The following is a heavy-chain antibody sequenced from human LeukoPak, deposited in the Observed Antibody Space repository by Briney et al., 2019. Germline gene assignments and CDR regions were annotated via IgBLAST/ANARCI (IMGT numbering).Heavy chain of an antibody. D-gene: IGHD6-19*01. V-gene: IGHV4-59*01. CDR1: GGSFSSYY. J-gene: IGHJ4*02. Sequence: SETLSLTCTVSGGSFSSYYWSWIRQPPGKGLEWIGYIYYSGSTNYNPSLKSRVTISVDTSKNQFSLKLSSVTAADTAVYYCARGRKGSGWSLHDYWGQGTLVTVSS. CDR2: IYYSGST. CDR3: ARGRKGSGWSLHDY.